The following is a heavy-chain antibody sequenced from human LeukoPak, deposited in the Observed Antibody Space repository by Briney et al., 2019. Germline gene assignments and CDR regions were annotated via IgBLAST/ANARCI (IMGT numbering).Heavy chain of an antibody. D-gene: IGHD2-8*02. J-gene: IGHJ4*02. CDR3: ARHGAGGFDY. CDR2: IYTSGST. Sequence: PSETLSLTCTVSGGSISSGSYYWSWIRQPAGKGLEWIGRIYTSGSTNYNPSLKSRVTISVDTSKNQFSLKLSSVTAADTAVYYCARHGAGGFDYWGQGTLVTVSS. CDR1: GGSISSGSYY. V-gene: IGHV4-61*02.